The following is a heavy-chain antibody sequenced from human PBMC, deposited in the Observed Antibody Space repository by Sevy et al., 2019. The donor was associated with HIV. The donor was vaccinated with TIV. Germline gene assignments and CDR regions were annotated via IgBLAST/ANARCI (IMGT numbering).Heavy chain of an antibody. J-gene: IGHJ4*02. CDR1: GGSITSLY. CDR3: AGENAWGRGYS. Sequence: SETLSLTCTVSGGSITSLYWNWIRQPPGKGLEWIANIYYNGHINYNPSLKSRVTLSLFTSKNQCSLRLSYVTAADTAMYYCAGENAWGRGYSWGQGTLVTVSS. V-gene: IGHV4-59*08. D-gene: IGHD1-26*01. CDR2: IYYNGHI.